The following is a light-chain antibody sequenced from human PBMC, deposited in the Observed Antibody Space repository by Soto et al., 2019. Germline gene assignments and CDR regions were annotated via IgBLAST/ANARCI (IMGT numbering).Light chain of an antibody. V-gene: IGKV3-15*01. J-gene: IGKJ1*01. CDR2: GAS. CDR3: QQYNNWPWT. CDR1: QSVSSN. Sequence: EIVMTLSPATLSVSPGERATLSCRASQSVSSNLAWYQQKPGQAPRLLIYGASTRATGIPARFSGSGSGTEFTPTIRSLQSEDFAVYYCQQYNNWPWTFGQGTKVEIK.